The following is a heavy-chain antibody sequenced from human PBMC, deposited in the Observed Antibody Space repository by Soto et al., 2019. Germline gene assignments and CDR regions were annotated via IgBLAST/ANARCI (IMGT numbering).Heavy chain of an antibody. Sequence: QVQLVQSGAEVKKPGSSVKVSCKASGGTFSSYAISWVRQAPGQGLEWMGRILPIFGTANYAHKFQGRVTITADESTSTAYMELSSLRSEDTAVYYCAREEQWLPPQYFQHRGQGTLVTVSS. CDR2: ILPIFGTA. V-gene: IGHV1-69*15. D-gene: IGHD6-19*01. CDR3: AREEQWLPPQYFQH. CDR1: GGTFSSYA. J-gene: IGHJ1*01.